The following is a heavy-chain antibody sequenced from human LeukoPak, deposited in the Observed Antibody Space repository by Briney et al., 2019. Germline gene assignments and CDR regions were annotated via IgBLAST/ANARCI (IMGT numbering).Heavy chain of an antibody. CDR3: ARDARDGYGGNPFDY. D-gene: IGHD4-23*01. Sequence: GGSLILSCAASGFTFSDYYMSWIRQAPGKGLEWVSAISGSGGSTYYADSVKGRFTISRDNSKNTLYLQMNSLRAEDTAVYYCARDARDGYGGNPFDYWGQGTLVTVSS. J-gene: IGHJ4*02. CDR2: ISGSGGST. V-gene: IGHV3-23*01. CDR1: GFTFSDYY.